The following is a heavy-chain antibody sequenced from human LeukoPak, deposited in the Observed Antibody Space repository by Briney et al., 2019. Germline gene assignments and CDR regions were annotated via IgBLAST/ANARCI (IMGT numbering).Heavy chain of an antibody. J-gene: IGHJ4*02. CDR3: ARDSGDGYDLDY. V-gene: IGHV1-69*10. CDR2: FIPILGTA. Sequence: SVKVSCKASGVTFNDYALNWVRQAPGQGLEWMGVFIPILGTANSTQKFRDRVTITADISTNTAYMELSSLRSEDTAVYYCARDSGDGYDLDYWGQGTLVTVSS. D-gene: IGHD5-24*01. CDR1: GVTFNDYA.